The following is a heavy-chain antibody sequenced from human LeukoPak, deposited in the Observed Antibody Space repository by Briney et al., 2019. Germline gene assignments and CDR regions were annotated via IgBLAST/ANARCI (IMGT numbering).Heavy chain of an antibody. J-gene: IGHJ6*04. Sequence: PGGSLRLSCVASGFTFSSYGMHWVRQAPGKGLEWVAFIRHDGSNKYYTDSVKGRFTISRDNAKNSLYLQMNSLRAEDTAVYYCAELGITMIGGVWGKGTTVTISS. D-gene: IGHD3-10*02. CDR1: GFTFSSYG. CDR2: IRHDGSNK. CDR3: AELGITMIGGV. V-gene: IGHV3-30*02.